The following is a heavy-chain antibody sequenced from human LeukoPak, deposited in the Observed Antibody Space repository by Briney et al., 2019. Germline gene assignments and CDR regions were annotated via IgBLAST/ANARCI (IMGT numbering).Heavy chain of an antibody. Sequence: SETLSLTCAVSGYSISSGYYWGWIRQPPGKGLEWIGSIYHSGSTYYNPSLKGRVTISVDTSKNQFSLKLSSVTAADTAVYYCARQGLGATPYYFDYWGQGTLVTVSS. CDR1: GYSISSGYY. J-gene: IGHJ4*02. CDR2: IYHSGST. D-gene: IGHD1-26*01. CDR3: ARQGLGATPYYFDY. V-gene: IGHV4-38-2*01.